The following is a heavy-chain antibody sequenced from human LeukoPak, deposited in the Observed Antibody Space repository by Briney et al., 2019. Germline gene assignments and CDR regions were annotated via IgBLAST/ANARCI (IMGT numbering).Heavy chain of an antibody. V-gene: IGHV4-34*01. CDR2: INHSGST. Sequence: SETLSLTCAVYGGSFSGYYWSWIRQPPGNGLEWIGEINHSGSTNYNPSLKSRVTISVDTSKNQFSLKLSSVTAADTAVYYCARTRTGYYLYFDYWGQGTLVTVSS. J-gene: IGHJ4*02. D-gene: IGHD3-22*01. CDR1: GGSFSGYY. CDR3: ARTRTGYYLYFDY.